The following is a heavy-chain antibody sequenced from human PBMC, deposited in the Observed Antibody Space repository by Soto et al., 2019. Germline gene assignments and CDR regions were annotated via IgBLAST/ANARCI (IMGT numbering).Heavy chain of an antibody. CDR3: ARDDYYGSGTLDY. J-gene: IGHJ4*02. Sequence: ETLSLTCTVSGGSISSYYWSWIRQPPGKGLEWIGYIYYSGSTNYNPSLKSRVTISVDTSKNQFSLKLSSVTAADTAVYYCARDDYYGSGTLDYWGQGTLVTVSS. V-gene: IGHV4-59*01. D-gene: IGHD3-10*01. CDR2: IYYSGST. CDR1: GGSISSYY.